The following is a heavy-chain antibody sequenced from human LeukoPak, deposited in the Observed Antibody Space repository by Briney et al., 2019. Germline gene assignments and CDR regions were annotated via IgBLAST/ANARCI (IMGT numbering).Heavy chain of an antibody. V-gene: IGHV1-2*02. CDR1: GYTFTGYY. J-gene: IGHJ5*02. D-gene: IGHD2-15*01. CDR2: INPNSGDT. CDR3: AWFCSGGSCYGP. Sequence: GASVKVSCKASGYTFTGYYIHWVRQAPGQGLEWMGWINPNSGDTNYAQKFQGRVTMTRDTSISTAYMELSRLRSDDTAVYYCAWFCSGGSCYGPWGQGTLVTVSS.